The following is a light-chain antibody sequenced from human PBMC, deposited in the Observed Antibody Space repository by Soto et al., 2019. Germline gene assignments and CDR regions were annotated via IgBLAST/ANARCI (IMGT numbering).Light chain of an antibody. Sequence: QSALTQPASVSGSPGQSITISCTGTSSDVGYYNYVSWYQQHPGKAPKLMIFEVNNRPSGVSNRFSGSKSGDTASLTISGLQAEDEADYYCSPYTSSITYVFGTGTKLTVL. V-gene: IGLV2-14*01. CDR2: EVN. J-gene: IGLJ1*01. CDR3: SPYTSSITYV. CDR1: SSDVGYYNY.